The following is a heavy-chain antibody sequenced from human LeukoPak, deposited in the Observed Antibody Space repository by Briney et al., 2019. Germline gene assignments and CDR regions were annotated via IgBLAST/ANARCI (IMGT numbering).Heavy chain of an antibody. CDR3: ARDRPDDYSEGLPYYYYGMDV. J-gene: IGHJ6*02. D-gene: IGHD4-11*01. V-gene: IGHV4-31*11. Sequence: YPSETLSLTCAVYGGSFSGYYWSWIRQHPGKGLEWIGYIYYSGSTYYNPSLKSRVTISVDTSKNQFSLKLSSVTAADTAVYYCARDRPDDYSEGLPYYYYGMDVWGQGTTVTVSS. CDR1: GGSFSGYY. CDR2: IYYSGST.